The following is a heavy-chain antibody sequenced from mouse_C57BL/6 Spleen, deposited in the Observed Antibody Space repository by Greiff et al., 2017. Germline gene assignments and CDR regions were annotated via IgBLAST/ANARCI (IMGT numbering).Heavy chain of an antibody. J-gene: IGHJ4*01. D-gene: IGHD2-1*01. CDR2: ISSGGDYI. Sequence: EVKVVESGEGLVKPGGSLKLSCAASGFTFSSYAMSWVRQTPEKRLEWVAYISSGGDYIYYADTVKGRFTISRDTARNTLYLQMSSLKSEDTAMYYCTRDPIYYGNGAMDYWGQGTSVTVSS. V-gene: IGHV5-9-1*02. CDR1: GFTFSSYA. CDR3: TRDPIYYGNGAMDY.